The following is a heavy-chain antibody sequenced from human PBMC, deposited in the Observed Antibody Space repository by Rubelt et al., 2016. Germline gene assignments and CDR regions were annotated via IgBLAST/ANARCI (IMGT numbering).Heavy chain of an antibody. V-gene: IGHV1-69*01. D-gene: IGHD6-13*01. J-gene: IGHJ3*02. CDR1: GGTYA. Sequence: QGHPVQSGAEVRKPGSSMKVSCKDSGGTYAISWVRQAPRQGLEWVGGIIPFFGTTNAAQNIQDRVTITADQSTSTAYMELGSLRSEDTAVYYCARGVAAAAPSDIWGQGTMVTVSS. CDR2: IIPFFGTT. CDR3: ARGVAAAAPSDI.